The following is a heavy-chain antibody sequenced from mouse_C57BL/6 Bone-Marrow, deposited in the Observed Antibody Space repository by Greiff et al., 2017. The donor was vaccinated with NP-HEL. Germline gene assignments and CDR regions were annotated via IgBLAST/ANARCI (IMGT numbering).Heavy chain of an antibody. V-gene: IGHV1-69*01. J-gene: IGHJ2*01. D-gene: IGHD1-1*01. CDR3: AREDYYAPYYFDY. CDR2: IDPSDSYT. Sequence: QVQLQQPGAELVMPGASVKLSCKASGYTFTSYWMHWVKQRPGQGLEWIGEIDPSDSYTNYNQKFKGKSTLTVDKSSSTADMQLSSLTSEDSAVYYCAREDYYAPYYFDYWGQGTTLTVSS. CDR1: GYTFTSYW.